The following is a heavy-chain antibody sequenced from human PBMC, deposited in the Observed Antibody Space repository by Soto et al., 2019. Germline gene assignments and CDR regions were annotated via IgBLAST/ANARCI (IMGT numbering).Heavy chain of an antibody. CDR2: IYPGDSDT. CDR1: GYSFTCYW. D-gene: IGHD3-9*01. Sequence: LKFSCNPSGYSFTCYWIGWVLQMPGEGLEWMGIIYPGDSDTRYSPSFQGQVTISADKSISTAYLQWSSLKASDTAMYYCARRPGVSTGSYYYSGMDVWGQGTTVTV. CDR3: ARRPGVSTGSYYYSGMDV. J-gene: IGHJ6*02. V-gene: IGHV5-51*01.